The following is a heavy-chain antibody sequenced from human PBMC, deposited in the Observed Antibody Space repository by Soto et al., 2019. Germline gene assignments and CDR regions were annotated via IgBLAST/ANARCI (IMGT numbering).Heavy chain of an antibody. V-gene: IGHV4-59*08. CDR3: ARPMLWLQFAFDI. CDR2: IYYSGST. D-gene: IGHD3-10*02. J-gene: IGHJ3*02. Sequence: QVQLQESGPGLVKPSETLSLTCAVSGDSMSNYHWSWIRQPPGKGLEWIGFIYYSGSTTYNPSLKHRVTLPVHPSKQHFSQKLRSVTSADAAVYYCARPMLWLQFAFDIWGQGTMVSVSS. CDR1: GDSMSNYH.